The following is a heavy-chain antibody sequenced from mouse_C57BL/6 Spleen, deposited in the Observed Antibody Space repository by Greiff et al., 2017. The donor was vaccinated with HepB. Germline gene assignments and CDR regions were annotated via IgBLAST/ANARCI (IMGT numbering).Heavy chain of an antibody. CDR3: ARHGSNYYGSSSAWFAY. Sequence: DVHLVESGGDLVKPGGSLKLSCAASGFTFSSYGMSWVRQTPDKRLEWVATISSGGSYTYYPDSVKGRFTISRDNAKNTLYLQMSSLKSEDTAMYYCARHGSNYYGSSSAWFAYWGQGTLVTVSA. CDR1: GFTFSSYG. CDR2: ISSGGSYT. J-gene: IGHJ3*01. D-gene: IGHD1-1*01. V-gene: IGHV5-6*01.